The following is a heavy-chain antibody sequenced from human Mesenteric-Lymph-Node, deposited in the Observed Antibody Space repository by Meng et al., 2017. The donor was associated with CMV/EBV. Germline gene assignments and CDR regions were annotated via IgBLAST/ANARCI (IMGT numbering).Heavy chain of an antibody. V-gene: IGHV1-2*02. D-gene: IGHD6-25*01. CDR1: GYTFTGYY. CDR2: INPNSGGT. J-gene: IGHJ6*02. CDR3: TTDNPSPADGYYYYYGMDV. Sequence: ASVKVSCKASGYTFTGYYMHWVRQAPGQGLEWMGWINPNSGGTNYAQKFQGRVTMTRDTSISTAYMELSRLRSDDTAVYYCTTDNPSPADGYYYYYGMDVWGQGTTVTVSS.